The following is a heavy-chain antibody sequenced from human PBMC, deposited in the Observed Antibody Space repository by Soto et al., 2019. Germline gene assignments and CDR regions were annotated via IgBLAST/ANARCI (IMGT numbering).Heavy chain of an antibody. CDR1: GFTFSSYE. Sequence: GGSLRRSCAASGFTFSSYEMNWVRQAPGKGLEWVSYISSSASKIYYADSVKGRFTISRDNAKNSLYLEMNSLRAEDTAVYYLARDGIYSEEFDTWGPGALVATSS. D-gene: IGHD1-26*01. CDR3: ARDGIYSEEFDT. V-gene: IGHV3-48*03. J-gene: IGHJ5*02. CDR2: ISSSASKI.